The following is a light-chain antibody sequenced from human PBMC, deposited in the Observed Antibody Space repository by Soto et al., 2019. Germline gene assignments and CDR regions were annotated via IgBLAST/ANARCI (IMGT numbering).Light chain of an antibody. CDR3: TSYTITHIPVI. CDR2: EVT. CDR1: SSDIGAYNY. Sequence: QSVLTQPASVSGSPGQSITISCTGTSSDIGAYNYVSWFQQHPGKAPKLMIYEVTNRPSGVSDRFSGSKSGNTASLTITGLQAEDEAAYYCTSYTITHIPVIFGGGTQLTVL. V-gene: IGLV2-14*01. J-gene: IGLJ2*01.